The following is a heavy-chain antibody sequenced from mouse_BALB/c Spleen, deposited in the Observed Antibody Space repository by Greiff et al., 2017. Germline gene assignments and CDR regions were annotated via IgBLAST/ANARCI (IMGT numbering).Heavy chain of an antibody. J-gene: IGHJ3*01. CDR3: ARRYGNYSWFAY. Sequence: EVHLVESGGDLVKPGGSLKLSCAASGFTFSSYGMSWVRQTPDKRLEWVATISSGGSYTYYPDSVKGRFTISRDNAKNTLYLQMSSLKSEDTAMYYCARRYGNYSWFAYWGQGTLVTVSA. CDR2: ISSGGSYT. V-gene: IGHV5-6*01. CDR1: GFTFSSYG. D-gene: IGHD2-10*02.